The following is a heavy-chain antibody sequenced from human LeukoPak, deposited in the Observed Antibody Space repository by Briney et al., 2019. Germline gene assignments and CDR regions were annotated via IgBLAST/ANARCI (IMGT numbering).Heavy chain of an antibody. D-gene: IGHD3-3*01. V-gene: IGHV1-8*03. CDR3: ARGEGRFLEWLPYYYYMDV. CDR2: INPNSGNT. CDR1: GYTFTSYD. J-gene: IGHJ6*03. Sequence: GASVKVSCKASGYTFTSYDINWVRQATGQGLEWMGWINPNSGNTGYAQKFQGRVTITRNTSISTAYMELSSLRSEDTAVYYCARGEGRFLEWLPYYYYMDVWGKGTTVTVSS.